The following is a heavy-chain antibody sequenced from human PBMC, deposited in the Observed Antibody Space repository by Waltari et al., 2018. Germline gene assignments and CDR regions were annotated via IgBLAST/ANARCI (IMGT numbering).Heavy chain of an antibody. Sequence: QVQLQASGPGLVKPSPTLSLTCTVSGGSVRRGGYYWSWIRQHPGKGLEWIGYSYYSGSTYYNPSLKSRVTISVDTSKNQFSLKLSSVTAADTAVYYCARGSVDTAMADWGQGTLVTVSS. CDR1: GGSVRRGGYY. V-gene: IGHV4-31*03. CDR3: ARGSVDTAMAD. J-gene: IGHJ4*02. D-gene: IGHD5-18*01. CDR2: SYYSGST.